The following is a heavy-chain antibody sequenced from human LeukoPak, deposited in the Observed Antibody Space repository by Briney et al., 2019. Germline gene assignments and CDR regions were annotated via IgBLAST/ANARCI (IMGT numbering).Heavy chain of an antibody. D-gene: IGHD6-19*01. Sequence: ASVKVSCKASGGTFSSYAISWVRQAPGQGLEWMGWINPNSGGTQYAQHLQGRVTMTRDTTINTAYMELSRVTSDDTAVYYCSREALEGSWFGSWGQGTLVTVSS. CDR2: INPNSGGT. CDR1: GGTFSSYA. CDR3: SREALEGSWFGS. V-gene: IGHV1-2*02. J-gene: IGHJ5*01.